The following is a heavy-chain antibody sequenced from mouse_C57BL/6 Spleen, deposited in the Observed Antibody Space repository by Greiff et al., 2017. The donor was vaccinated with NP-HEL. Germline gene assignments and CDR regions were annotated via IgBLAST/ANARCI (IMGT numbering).Heavy chain of an antibody. CDR1: GYTFTSYG. D-gene: IGHD1-1*01. Sequence: QVQLQQSGAELARPGASVKLSCKASGYTFTSYGISWVKQRPGQGLEWIGEIYPRSGNTYYNEKFKGKATLTADKSSSTAYMELRSLTSEDSAVYFCARSGKGIYYAMDYWGQGTSVTVSS. CDR3: ARSGKGIYYAMDY. CDR2: IYPRSGNT. V-gene: IGHV1-81*01. J-gene: IGHJ4*01.